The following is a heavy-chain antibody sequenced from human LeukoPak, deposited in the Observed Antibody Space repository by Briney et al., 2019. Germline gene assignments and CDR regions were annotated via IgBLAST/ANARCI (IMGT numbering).Heavy chain of an antibody. CDR2: INHSGST. J-gene: IGHJ5*02. V-gene: IGHV4-34*01. CDR3: ATGGSSPLYNWFDP. D-gene: IGHD2-15*01. CDR1: GGSFSGSY. Sequence: NPSETLSLTCAVYGGSFSGSYWSWIRQPPGKGLEWIGEINHSGSTNYNPSLKSRVTISVDTSKNQFSLKLSSVTAADTAVYYCATGGSSPLYNWFDPWGQGTLVTVSS.